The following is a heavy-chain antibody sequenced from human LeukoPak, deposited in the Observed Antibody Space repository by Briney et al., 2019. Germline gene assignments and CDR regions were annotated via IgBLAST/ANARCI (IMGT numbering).Heavy chain of an antibody. CDR2: IYYSGST. D-gene: IGHD5-12*01. Sequence: SETLSLTCTVSGGSISSYYWSWIRQPPGKGLEWIGYIYYSGSTNYNPSLKSRVTTSVDTSKNQFSLKLSSVTAADTAVYYCARGTDHIVATIYAFDIWGQGTMVTVSS. CDR1: GGSISSYY. J-gene: IGHJ3*02. CDR3: ARGTDHIVATIYAFDI. V-gene: IGHV4-59*01.